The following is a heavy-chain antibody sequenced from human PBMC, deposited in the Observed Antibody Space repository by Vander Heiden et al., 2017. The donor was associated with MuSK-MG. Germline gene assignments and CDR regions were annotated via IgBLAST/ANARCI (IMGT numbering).Heavy chain of an antibody. CDR1: GFTFSSYS. CDR3: ATTGRNWDLNWYFDL. CDR2: ISSSRSYK. D-gene: IGHD1-26*01. V-gene: IGHV3-21*06. J-gene: IGHJ2*01. Sequence: EVQLVESGGGLVKPGGSLRLSCAASGFTFSSYSMNWVRQAPGKGLGWVSSISSSRSYKYYADSGEGRFTISRDKAKNSVYLEMNKLRGEDTAVYYWATTGRNWDLNWYFDLWGRGTLVTVSS.